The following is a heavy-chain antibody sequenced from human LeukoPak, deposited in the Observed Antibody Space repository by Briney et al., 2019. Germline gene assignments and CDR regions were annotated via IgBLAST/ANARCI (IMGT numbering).Heavy chain of an antibody. D-gene: IGHD6-13*01. CDR3: ARDRRSWPFEY. V-gene: IGHV3-30*04. Sequence: GGSLRLSCEVSGLIFSSNAMHWVRQAPGKGLEWVAGISYDGSKRFYADSVRGRFTISRDNPKNTLYVQMNSLRPEDTAVYYCARDRRSWPFEYWGQGTLVTVSS. J-gene: IGHJ4*02. CDR2: ISYDGSKR. CDR1: GLIFSSNA.